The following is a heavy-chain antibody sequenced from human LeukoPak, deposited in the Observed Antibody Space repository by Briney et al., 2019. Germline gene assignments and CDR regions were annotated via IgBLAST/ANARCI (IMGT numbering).Heavy chain of an antibody. CDR3: ARDGMYGSSSYYYYMDV. CDR1: GFTFSTYW. J-gene: IGHJ6*03. CDR2: IKSDGSST. D-gene: IGHD6-6*01. Sequence: GGSLRLSCAASGFTFSTYWMHWVRQAPGKGLVWVSRIKSDGSSTNYADSVKGRFTTSRDNAKNTLYLQMNSLRAEDTAVYYCARDGMYGSSSYYYYMDVWGKGTTVTVSS. V-gene: IGHV3-74*01.